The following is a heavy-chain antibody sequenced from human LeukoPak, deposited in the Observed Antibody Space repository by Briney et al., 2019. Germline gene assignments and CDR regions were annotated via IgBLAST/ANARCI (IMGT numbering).Heavy chain of an antibody. Sequence: PGGSLRLSCAASGFTFNSYGMHWVRQAPGMGLEWVAFVRYDGSDKYYADSVKGRFTVSRDNSKNTLYLQVNSLRGHEPAVDYXAXEVGXSSLDYWGQGTLVTVSS. V-gene: IGHV3-30*02. CDR3: AXEVGXSSLDY. J-gene: IGHJ4*02. D-gene: IGHD6-19*01. CDR1: GFTFNSYG. CDR2: VRYDGSDK.